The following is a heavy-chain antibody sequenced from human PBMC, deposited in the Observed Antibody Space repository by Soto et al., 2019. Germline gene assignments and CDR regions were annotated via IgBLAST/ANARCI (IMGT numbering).Heavy chain of an antibody. D-gene: IGHD2-2*01. Sequence: GGSLRLSCAASGFTFSSYWMSWVRQAPGKGLEWVANIKQDGSEKYYVDSVKGRFTISRDNAKNSLYLQMNSLRAEDTAVYYCARLVLRKYQLLPDYFDYGGQGTLVTVSS. V-gene: IGHV3-7*01. CDR2: IKQDGSEK. CDR1: GFTFSSYW. CDR3: ARLVLRKYQLLPDYFDY. J-gene: IGHJ4*02.